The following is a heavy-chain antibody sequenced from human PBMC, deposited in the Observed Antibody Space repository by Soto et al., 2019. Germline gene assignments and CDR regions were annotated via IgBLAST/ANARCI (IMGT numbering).Heavy chain of an antibody. CDR2: IFYSGNT. D-gene: IGHD5-18*01. Sequence: QVQLQESGPGLVKPSDTLSLPCSVSGGSISSYYWDWIRQPPGKGLEWVGNIFYSGNTNYNPALTDRVTLSVNTSKNQFSLKLRSVTAGDTAVYYCARSDRGYNSGFSWGQGPLVTVSS. J-gene: IGHJ5*02. CDR3: ARSDRGYNSGFS. CDR1: GGSISSYY. V-gene: IGHV4-59*07.